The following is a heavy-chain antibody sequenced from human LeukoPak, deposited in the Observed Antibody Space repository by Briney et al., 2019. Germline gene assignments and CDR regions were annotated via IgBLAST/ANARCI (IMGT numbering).Heavy chain of an antibody. CDR1: GFTVSNNY. V-gene: IGHV3-66*01. Sequence: GGSLRLSCAASGFTVSNNYVSWVRQAPGKGLEWVSVIYSGGYTYYADSVKGRFTISRDNAKNSLYLQMNSLRAEDTAVYYCASAGLVYSSGWYLETPFDYWGQGTLVTVSS. J-gene: IGHJ4*02. CDR2: IYSGGYT. CDR3: ASAGLVYSSGWYLETPFDY. D-gene: IGHD6-13*01.